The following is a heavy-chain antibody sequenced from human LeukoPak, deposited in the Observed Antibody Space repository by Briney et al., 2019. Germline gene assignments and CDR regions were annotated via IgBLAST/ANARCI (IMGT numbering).Heavy chain of an antibody. V-gene: IGHV3-21*01. CDR2: ISSSSSYI. CDR1: GFTFSGYS. CDR3: ARGRTYDYVWGSYRWYSFGY. J-gene: IGHJ4*02. D-gene: IGHD3-16*02. Sequence: PGGSLRLSCAASGFTFSGYSMNWVRQAPGKGLEWVSSISSSSSYIYYADSVKGRFTISRDNAKNSLYLQMNCLRAEDTAVYYCARGRTYDYVWGSYRWYSFGYWGQGTLVTVSS.